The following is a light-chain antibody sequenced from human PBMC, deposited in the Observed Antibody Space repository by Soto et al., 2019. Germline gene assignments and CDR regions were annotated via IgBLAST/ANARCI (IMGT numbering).Light chain of an antibody. CDR1: QSVSSSY. V-gene: IGKV3-20*01. CDR2: GAS. CDR3: QQYGSSAWT. J-gene: IGKJ1*01. Sequence: EIVLTQSPGTLSLSPGERATLSCRASQSVSSSYLAWYQQKPGQAPRLLIYGASSRATGIPDRFSGSGSGIDFTLTISRLEPEDFAVYYCQQYGSSAWTFGQWTKVDIK.